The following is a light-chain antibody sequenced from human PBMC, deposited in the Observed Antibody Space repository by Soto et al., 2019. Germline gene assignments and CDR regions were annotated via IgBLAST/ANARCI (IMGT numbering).Light chain of an antibody. CDR1: SSDVGGYNY. V-gene: IGLV2-11*01. Sequence: QPRSVSGSPGQSVTISCTGTSSDVGGYNYVSWYQQHPGRAPKVMIYDVSKRPSGVPDRFSGSKSGNTASLTISGLQAEDEADYYCCSYAGSYTYVFGTGTKVTVL. CDR2: DVS. CDR3: CSYAGSYTYV. J-gene: IGLJ1*01.